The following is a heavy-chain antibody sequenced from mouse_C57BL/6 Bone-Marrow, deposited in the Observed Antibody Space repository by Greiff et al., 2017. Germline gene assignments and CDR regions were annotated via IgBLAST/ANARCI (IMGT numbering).Heavy chain of an antibody. V-gene: IGHV5-4*03. D-gene: IGHD1-1*01. CDR3: ARGYYYGSSYGDYAMDY. Sequence: EVKLEESGGGLVKPGGSLKLSCAASGFTFSSYAMSWVRQTPEKRLEWVATISDGGSYTYYPDNVKGRFTISRDNAKNNLYLQMSHLKSEDTAMYYCARGYYYGSSYGDYAMDYWGQGTSVTVSS. CDR1: GFTFSSYA. CDR2: ISDGGSYT. J-gene: IGHJ4*01.